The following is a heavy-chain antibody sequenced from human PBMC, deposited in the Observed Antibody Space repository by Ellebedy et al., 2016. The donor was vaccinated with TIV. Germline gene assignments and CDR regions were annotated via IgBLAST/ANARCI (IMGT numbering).Heavy chain of an antibody. CDR3: LIQLAVAGYVDY. CDR1: GYSFTDYG. V-gene: IGHV1-18*01. D-gene: IGHD6-19*01. CDR2: INTYNGNT. Sequence: AASVKVSCKASGYSFTDYGISWVRQAPAQGLEWMGWINTYNGNTNFEQRFQDRVTMTRDTSTSTAYLELRSLRSDDTAVYYCLIQLAVAGYVDYWGQGTLVTVSS. J-gene: IGHJ4*02.